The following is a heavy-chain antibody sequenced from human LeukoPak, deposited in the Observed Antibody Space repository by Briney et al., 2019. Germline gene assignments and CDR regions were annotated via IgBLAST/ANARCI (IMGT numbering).Heavy chain of an antibody. J-gene: IGHJ2*01. D-gene: IGHD3-3*01. Sequence: SGTLSLTCAVSGGPISSSNWWSWVRQPPGKGLEWIGEIYHSGSTNYNPSLKSRVTISVDKSKNQFSLSLISVTAADTAVYYCARDGVSALNLYSDLWGRGTLVTVSS. CDR2: IYHSGST. CDR1: GGPISSSNW. CDR3: ARDGVSALNLYSDL. V-gene: IGHV4-4*02.